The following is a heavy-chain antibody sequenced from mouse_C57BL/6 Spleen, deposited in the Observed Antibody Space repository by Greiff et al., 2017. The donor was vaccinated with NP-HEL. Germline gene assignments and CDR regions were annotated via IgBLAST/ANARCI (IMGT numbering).Heavy chain of an antibody. CDR3: ARSLIATVGVDY. J-gene: IGHJ2*01. CDR2: IHPDSGST. D-gene: IGHD1-1*01. CDR1: GYTFTSYW. V-gene: IGHV1-64*01. Sequence: QVQLQQPGAELVKPGASVKLSCKASGYTFTSYWMHWVKQRPGQGLEWIGMIHPDSGSTNYNEKFKSKATLTVDKSSSTAYMQLSSLTYEDSAVYYCARSLIATVGVDYWGQGTTLTVSS.